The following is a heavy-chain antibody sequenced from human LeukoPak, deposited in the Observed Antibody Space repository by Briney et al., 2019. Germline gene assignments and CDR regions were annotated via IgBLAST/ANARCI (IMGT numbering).Heavy chain of an antibody. J-gene: IGHJ6*03. CDR3: AKASCGWSYYYYYMDV. CDR2: ISGSGGST. Sequence: GGSLRLSCAASGFTFSNYATSWVRQAPGRGLEWVSAISGSGGSTYYPDSVKGRFSISRDNSKNTRYLQINSLRAEDTAVYYCAKASCGWSYYYYYMDVWGKGTTVTVSS. D-gene: IGHD6-19*01. V-gene: IGHV3-23*01. CDR1: GFTFSNYA.